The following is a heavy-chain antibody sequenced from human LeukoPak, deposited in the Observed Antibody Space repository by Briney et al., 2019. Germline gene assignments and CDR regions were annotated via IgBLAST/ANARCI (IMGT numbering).Heavy chain of an antibody. V-gene: IGHV3-9*01. D-gene: IGHD2-21*02. J-gene: IGHJ4*02. CDR2: ISWNSGSI. CDR3: ARVGCGGDCYYYFDY. Sequence: GRSLRLSCAASGFTFDDYAMYWVRQAPGKGLEWVSGISWNSGSIGYADSVKGRFTISRDNAKNSLYLQMNSLRAEDTAVYYCARVGCGGDCYYYFDYWGQGTLVTVSS. CDR1: GFTFDDYA.